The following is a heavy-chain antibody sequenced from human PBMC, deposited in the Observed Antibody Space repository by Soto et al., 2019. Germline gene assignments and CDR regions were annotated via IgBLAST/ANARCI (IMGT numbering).Heavy chain of an antibody. V-gene: IGHV1-3*01. Sequence: ASVKVSCKASGYTFTRHAMNWVRQAPGQRLEWMGWINPDNGNTKSSQKFQDRVIITRDTSASTAYMDLSSLRSEDTAVYYCARGIATGQLDTWGQGTLVTVSS. CDR3: ARGIATGQLDT. CDR2: INPDNGNT. CDR1: GYTFTRHA. J-gene: IGHJ5*02. D-gene: IGHD2-15*01.